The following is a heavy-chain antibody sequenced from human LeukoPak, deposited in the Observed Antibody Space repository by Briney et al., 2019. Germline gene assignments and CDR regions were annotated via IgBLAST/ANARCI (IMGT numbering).Heavy chain of an antibody. CDR1: GFTFSTYW. J-gene: IGHJ4*02. CDR3: ASDYAGSPDY. D-gene: IGHD3-10*01. Sequence: PGGSLRLSCTASGFTFSTYWIIWVPHSPGKGLVWVALINGDGSTTTHADPVKGRFTISRDNAKNTAYLQMNSLRDEDTAVYFCASDYAGSPDYWGQGTLVTVSA. V-gene: IGHV3-74*03. CDR2: INGDGSTT.